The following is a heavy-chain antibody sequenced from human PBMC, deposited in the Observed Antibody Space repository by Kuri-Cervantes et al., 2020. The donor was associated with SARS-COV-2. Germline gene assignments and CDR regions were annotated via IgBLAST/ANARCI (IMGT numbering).Heavy chain of an antibody. CDR1: GCSISSSSYY. V-gene: IGHV4-39*07. J-gene: IGHJ3*02. D-gene: IGHD5-24*01. Sequence: SETLSLTCTVSGCSISSSSYYWGWIRQPPGRGLEWIGSIYHSGSTYYNPSLKSRVTISVDTSKNQFSLKLSSVTAADTAVYYCARDKFEMATIPDAFDIWGQGTMVTVSS. CDR3: ARDKFEMATIPDAFDI. CDR2: IYHSGST.